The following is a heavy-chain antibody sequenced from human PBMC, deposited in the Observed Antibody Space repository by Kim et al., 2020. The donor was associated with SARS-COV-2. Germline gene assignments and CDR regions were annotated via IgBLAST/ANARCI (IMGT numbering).Heavy chain of an antibody. J-gene: IGHJ3*02. D-gene: IGHD3-9*01. V-gene: IGHV3-74*01. CDR3: ARGNYDIVTGYREDI. Sequence: DCVKGRFTISRDNAKKTLYLQMNSLRAEDTAVYYCARGNYDIVTGYREDIWGQGTMVTVSS.